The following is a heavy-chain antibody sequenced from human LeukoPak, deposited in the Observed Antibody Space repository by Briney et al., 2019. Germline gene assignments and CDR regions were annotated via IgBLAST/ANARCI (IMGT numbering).Heavy chain of an antibody. Sequence: GGSLRLSCAASGFTVSSNCMSWVRQAPGKGLEWVSAISGSGGSTYYADSVKGRFTISRDNSRNTLYLQMNSLRAEDTAVYYCAKVMGIAARRGPDYWGQGTLVTVSS. V-gene: IGHV3-23*01. J-gene: IGHJ4*02. CDR2: ISGSGGST. D-gene: IGHD6-6*01. CDR3: AKVMGIAARRGPDY. CDR1: GFTVSSNC.